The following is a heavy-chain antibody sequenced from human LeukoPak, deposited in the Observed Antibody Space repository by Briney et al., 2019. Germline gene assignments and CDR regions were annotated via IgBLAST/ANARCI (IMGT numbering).Heavy chain of an antibody. CDR3: ARLQDRVDAFDI. CDR2: INHSGST. D-gene: IGHD1-1*01. V-gene: IGHV4-34*01. Sequence: PSETLSLTCAVYGGSFSGYYWSWIRQPPGKGLEWIGEINHSGSTNYNPSLKSRVTISVDTSKNQFSLKLSSVTAADTAVYYCARLQDRVDAFDIWGQGTMVTVSS. CDR1: GGSFSGYY. J-gene: IGHJ3*02.